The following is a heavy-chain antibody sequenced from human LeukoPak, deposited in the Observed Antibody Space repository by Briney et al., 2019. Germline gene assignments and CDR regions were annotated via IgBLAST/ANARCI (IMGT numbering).Heavy chain of an antibody. CDR3: AREVGGYCSSTSCYEEQYFDY. V-gene: IGHV1-2*02. Sequence: VASVKVSCKASGGTFSSYAISWVRQAPGQGLEWMGGINPNSGGTNYAQKFQGRVTMTRDTSISTAYMELSRLRSDDTAVYYCAREVGGYCSSTSCYEEQYFDYWGQGTLVTVSS. CDR1: GGTFSSYA. CDR2: INPNSGGT. J-gene: IGHJ4*02. D-gene: IGHD2-2*01.